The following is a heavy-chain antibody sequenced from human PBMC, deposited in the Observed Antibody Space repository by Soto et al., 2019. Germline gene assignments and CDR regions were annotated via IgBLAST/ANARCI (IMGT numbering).Heavy chain of an antibody. V-gene: IGHV4-59*01. CDR3: ARDLWGYCGTDCYPLDV. J-gene: IGHJ6*02. CDR1: SCSICGYY. CDR2: MYNTGST. Sequence: SETLSLTCTLSSCSICGYYWGWMRDLPGKGLEWIGYMYNTGSTVYNPSFKSRVTISVDTSKNQFSLKLNSVTAADTAVYYCARDLWGYCGTDCYPLDVWGQGTTVT. D-gene: IGHD2-21*02.